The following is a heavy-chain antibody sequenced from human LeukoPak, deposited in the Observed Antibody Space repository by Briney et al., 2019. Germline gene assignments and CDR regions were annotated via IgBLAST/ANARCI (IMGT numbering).Heavy chain of an antibody. Sequence: PSETLSLTCAVYGVSFSGYHWGWIRQPPGKGLEWIGSIYHSGSTYSNPSLKSRLTMSADTSKNQFSLRLSSVTAADTAVYYCARHSFYYDSNGYYYFFDPWGQGTLVTVSS. V-gene: IGHV4-34*01. CDR2: IYHSGST. CDR1: GVSFSGYH. CDR3: ARHSFYYDSNGYYYFFDP. J-gene: IGHJ5*02. D-gene: IGHD3-22*01.